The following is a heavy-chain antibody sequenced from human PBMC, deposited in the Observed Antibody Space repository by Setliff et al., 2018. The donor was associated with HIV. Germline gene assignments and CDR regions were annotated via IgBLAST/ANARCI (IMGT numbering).Heavy chain of an antibody. J-gene: IGHJ3*02. CDR1: GYTFTSYY. V-gene: IGHV1-46*01. CDR2: INPSGGST. D-gene: IGHD6-6*01. CDR3: ARDITLPYSSSSYGAFDI. Sequence: ASVKVSCKASGYTFTSYYMHWVRQAPGQGLEWMGIINPSGGSTSYAQKFQGRVTRTRDTSTSTVYMELSSLRSEDTAVYYCARDITLPYSSSSYGAFDIWGQGTMVTVSS.